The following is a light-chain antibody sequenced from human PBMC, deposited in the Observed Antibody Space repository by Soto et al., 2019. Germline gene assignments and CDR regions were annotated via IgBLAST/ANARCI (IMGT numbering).Light chain of an antibody. Sequence: QSALTQPASVSGSPGQSITISCTGTSSDVGRYNYVSWYRQHPGTAPKLIISDVNSRPSGISNRFSGSKSGNTASLTISGLQAEDEAYYYCSSYTSSSSVVFGGGTKVTVL. V-gene: IGLV2-14*01. J-gene: IGLJ2*01. CDR2: DVN. CDR1: SSDVGRYNY. CDR3: SSYTSSSSVV.